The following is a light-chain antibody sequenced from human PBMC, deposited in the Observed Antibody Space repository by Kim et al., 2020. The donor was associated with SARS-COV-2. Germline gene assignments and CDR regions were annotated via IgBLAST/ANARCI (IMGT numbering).Light chain of an antibody. CDR1: QNITNW. V-gene: IGKV1-5*03. CDR2: KAS. Sequence: AAVGDRVTITCRASQNITNWLAWYQQKPGKGPQLLIYKASTLDSGVPSRFSGAGSGTEFTLIINSLHPDDFASYYCQQYDRYPLIFGGGTKVEIK. CDR3: QQYDRYPLI. J-gene: IGKJ4*01.